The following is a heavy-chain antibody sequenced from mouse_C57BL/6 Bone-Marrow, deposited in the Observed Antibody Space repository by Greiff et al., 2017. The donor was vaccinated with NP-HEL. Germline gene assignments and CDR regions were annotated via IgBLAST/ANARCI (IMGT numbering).Heavy chain of an antibody. CDR3: ARRDGNYEVYFDY. V-gene: IGHV1-80*01. CDR2: IYPGDGDT. CDR1: GYAFSSYW. Sequence: VQLQQSGAELVKPGASVKISCKASGYAFSSYWMNWVKQRPGKGLEWIGQIYPGDGDTNYNGKFKGKATLTADKSSSTAYMQLSSLTSEDSAVYFCARRDGNYEVYFDYWGQGTTLTVSS. D-gene: IGHD2-1*01. J-gene: IGHJ2*01.